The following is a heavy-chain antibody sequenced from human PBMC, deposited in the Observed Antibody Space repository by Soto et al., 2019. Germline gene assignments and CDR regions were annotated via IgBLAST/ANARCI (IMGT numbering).Heavy chain of an antibody. V-gene: IGHV4-4*02. CDR1: SGSIFTTNW. Sequence: QVQLQESGPGLVKPSGTLSLTCAASSGSIFTTNWWSWVRQSPGRGLQWIGDIYHSGSPKYNPSLKSRVSLSIDQSNDRSFLDLTSVTAADTAVYYCARKPDVATAKVGGGYVFDVWGQGTMVTVSS. CDR3: ARKPDVATAKVGGGYVFDV. CDR2: IYHSGSP. D-gene: IGHD3-16*01. J-gene: IGHJ3*01.